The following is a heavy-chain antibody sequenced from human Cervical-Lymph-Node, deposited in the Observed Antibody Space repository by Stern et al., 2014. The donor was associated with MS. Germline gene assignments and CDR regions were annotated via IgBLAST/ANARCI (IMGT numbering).Heavy chain of an antibody. D-gene: IGHD1-26*01. CDR3: AREAVIVGTNRFDY. CDR2: MHPNSDNT. Sequence: QVQLVQSGAEVKKPGASVKVSCKASGYTFTNYEINWVRQATGQGLEWMGWMHPNSDNTGYAQKFQGRVTMTRNTSISTVYMELSSLRSDDTAVYYCAREAVIVGTNRFDYWGQGTLVTVSS. CDR1: GYTFTNYE. J-gene: IGHJ4*02. V-gene: IGHV1-8*01.